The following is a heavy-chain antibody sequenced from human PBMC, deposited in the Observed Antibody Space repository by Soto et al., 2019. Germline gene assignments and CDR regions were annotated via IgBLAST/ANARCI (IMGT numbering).Heavy chain of an antibody. CDR3: ARGPSIVASPTSFYNWFEP. D-gene: IGHD3-3*02. J-gene: IGHJ5*02. CDR1: GYSVSSGFY. Sequence: SETLSLTCTVSGYSVSSGFYWGWIRHPPGKGLEWIGSIYRSGNTYYNPSLKSRVAISIDPSKNHFSLKMNSVTAADTAVYYCARGPSIVASPTSFYNWFEPWGQGTLVAVSS. V-gene: IGHV4-38-2*02. CDR2: IYRSGNT.